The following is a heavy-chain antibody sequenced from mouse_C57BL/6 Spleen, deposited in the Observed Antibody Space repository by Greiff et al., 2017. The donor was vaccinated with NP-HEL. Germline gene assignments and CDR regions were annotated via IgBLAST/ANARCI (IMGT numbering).Heavy chain of an antibody. V-gene: IGHV1-59*01. D-gene: IGHD2-14*01. J-gene: IGHJ4*01. CDR3: ARWGTYYAMDY. Sequence: QVQLQQPGAELVRPGTSVKLSCKASGYTFTSYWMHWVKQRPGQGLEWIGVIDPSDSYTNYNQKFKGKATLTVDTSSSTAYMQLSSLTSEDSAVYYCARWGTYYAMDYWVKEPQSPSPQ. CDR2: IDPSDSYT. CDR1: GYTFTSYW.